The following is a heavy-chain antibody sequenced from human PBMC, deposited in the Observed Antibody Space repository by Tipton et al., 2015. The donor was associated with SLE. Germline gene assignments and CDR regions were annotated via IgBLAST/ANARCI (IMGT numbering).Heavy chain of an antibody. Sequence: TLSLTCTVSGGSISSYYWSWIRQPPGKGLEWIGYIYSSGSTNYNPSLKSRVTISVDTSKNQFSLKLSSVTAADTAVYYCARSTSRPSSYYFYGLDVWGQGTTVTVSS. CDR2: IYSSGST. CDR1: GGSISSYY. D-gene: IGHD6-6*01. V-gene: IGHV4-4*08. J-gene: IGHJ6*02. CDR3: ARSTSRPSSYYFYGLDV.